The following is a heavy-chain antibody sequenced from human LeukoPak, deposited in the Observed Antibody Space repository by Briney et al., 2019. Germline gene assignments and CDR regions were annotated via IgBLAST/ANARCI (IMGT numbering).Heavy chain of an antibody. J-gene: IGHJ4*02. D-gene: IGHD2-15*01. V-gene: IGHV3-23*01. CDR1: GFTFTSYA. CDR2: ISGGGGGT. CDR3: AKVADLVVAHYYFDY. Sequence: GGSLRLSCAASGFTFTSYAMSWVRQAPGKGLEWVSAISGGGGGTYYADSVKGRFTISRDNSKNTLYLQMNSLRAEDTAVYYCAKVADLVVAHYYFDYWGQGTLITVPS.